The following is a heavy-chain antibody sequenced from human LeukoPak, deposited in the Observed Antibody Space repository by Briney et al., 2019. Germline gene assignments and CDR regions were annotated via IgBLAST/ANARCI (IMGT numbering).Heavy chain of an antibody. CDR2: ISSSSSTI. D-gene: IGHD2-2*01. CDR3: ARDACSSTSCSSPNWFDP. J-gene: IGHJ5*02. V-gene: IGHV3-48*01. Sequence: GGSLRLSCAAPGFTFSSYSMNWVRQAPGKGLEWVSYISSSSSTIYYADSVKGRFTISRDNAKNSLYLQMNSLRAEDTAVYYCARDACSSTSCSSPNWFDPWGQGTLVTVSS. CDR1: GFTFSSYS.